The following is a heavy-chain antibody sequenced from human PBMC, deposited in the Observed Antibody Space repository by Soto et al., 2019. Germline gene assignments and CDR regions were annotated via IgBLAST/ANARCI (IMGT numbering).Heavy chain of an antibody. CDR2: ISYDGSNK. Sequence: GGSLRLSCAASGFTFSSYGMHWVRQAPGKGLEWVAVISYDGSNKYYADSVKGRFTISRDNSKNTLYLQMNSLRAEDTAVYYCAKKPHGIWFGEFPRHYYYYMDVWGKGTTVTVSS. CDR3: AKKPHGIWFGEFPRHYYYYMDV. D-gene: IGHD3-10*01. J-gene: IGHJ6*03. CDR1: GFTFSSYG. V-gene: IGHV3-30*18.